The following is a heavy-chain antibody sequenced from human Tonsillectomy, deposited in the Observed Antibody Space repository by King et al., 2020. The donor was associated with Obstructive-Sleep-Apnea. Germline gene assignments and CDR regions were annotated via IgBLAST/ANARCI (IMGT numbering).Heavy chain of an antibody. J-gene: IGHJ4*02. CDR3: ARPDSSGYYYGLIDY. D-gene: IGHD3-22*01. CDR2: ISSSSTYI. V-gene: IGHV3-21*01. Sequence: VQLVESGGGLVKPGGSLRLSCAASGFTFSSYSMNWVRQAPGKGLVWVSSISSSSTYIYYADSVKGRFTISRDNAKNSLYLQMNNLRAEDTAVYYCARPDSSGYYYGLIDYWGQGTLVTVSS. CDR1: GFTFSSYS.